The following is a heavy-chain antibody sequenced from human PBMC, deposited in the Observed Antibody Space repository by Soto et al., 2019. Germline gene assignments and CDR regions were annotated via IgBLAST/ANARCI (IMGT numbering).Heavy chain of an antibody. CDR2: IRGFSPYT. J-gene: IGHJ6*02. CDR1: GFTFRTYT. D-gene: IGHD2-15*01. V-gene: IGHV3-21*01. CDR3: ARDRGYDAHDYYYNAMDV. Sequence: GGSLRLSCVASGFTFRTYTMNWVRQAPGKGLEWVSGIRGFSPYTFYAESVKGRFTISRDNAKNSLYLQMNSLGVEDTAVYYCARDRGYDAHDYYYNAMDVWGQGTTVTV.